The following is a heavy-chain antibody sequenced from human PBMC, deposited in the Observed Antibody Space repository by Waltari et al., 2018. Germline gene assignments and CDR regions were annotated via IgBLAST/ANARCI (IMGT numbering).Heavy chain of an antibody. CDR2: INRDGSTT. Sequence: EVQLVESGGGLVQPGGSLRLSCAASGFPFSNYWMNWVRQSPGTGLVWVSRINRDGSTTTYADSVKGRFTISRDNAKNTLYLQMNGLTADDTAVYYCAREGKDRAFDYWGQGTLGTVSS. CDR3: AREGKDRAFDY. CDR1: GFPFSNYW. J-gene: IGHJ4*02. D-gene: IGHD2-15*01. V-gene: IGHV3-74*03.